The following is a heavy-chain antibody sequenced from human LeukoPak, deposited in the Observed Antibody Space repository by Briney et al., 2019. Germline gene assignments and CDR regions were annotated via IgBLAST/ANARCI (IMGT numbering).Heavy chain of an antibody. CDR3: ARHPTALVSYGFDP. Sequence: SETLSLTCTVSGGSFSNYYWSWIRQPPGKGLEWLGYIYYSGSPNYNPSLKSRVTISVDTSKNQLSLNLSSVTAADTAVYYCARHPTALVSYGFDPWGQGTLVTVSS. CDR1: GGSFSNYY. V-gene: IGHV4-59*08. CDR2: IYYSGSP. D-gene: IGHD5-18*01. J-gene: IGHJ5*02.